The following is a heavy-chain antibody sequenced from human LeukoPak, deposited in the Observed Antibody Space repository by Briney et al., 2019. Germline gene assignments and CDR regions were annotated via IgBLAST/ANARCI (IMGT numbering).Heavy chain of an antibody. CDR3: ARDLLGTNWFDP. D-gene: IGHD2-8*01. Sequence: GGSLRLSCAASGFTFSNYWIHWVRQAPGKGLVWVSRIDNAGSITTYADSVKGRFTISRDNAKNTLYLQMNSLRAEDTAVYYCARDLLGTNWFDPWGQGTLVTVSS. CDR2: IDNAGSIT. J-gene: IGHJ5*02. V-gene: IGHV3-74*03. CDR1: GFTFSNYW.